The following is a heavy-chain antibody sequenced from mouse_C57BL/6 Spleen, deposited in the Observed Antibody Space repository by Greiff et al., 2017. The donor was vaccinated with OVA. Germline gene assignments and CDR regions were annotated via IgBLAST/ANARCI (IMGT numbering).Heavy chain of an antibody. CDR1: GYTFTSYW. D-gene: IGHD1-1*01. J-gene: IGHJ2*01. CDR3: ATRLGYFDY. V-gene: IGHV1-69*01. Sequence: VQLQQSGAELVMPGASVKLSCKASGYTFTSYWMHWVKQRPGQGLEWIGEIDPSDSYTNYNQKFKGKSTLTVDKSSSTAYMQLSSLTSEDSAVYYCATRLGYFDYWGQGTTLTVSS. CDR2: IDPSDSYT.